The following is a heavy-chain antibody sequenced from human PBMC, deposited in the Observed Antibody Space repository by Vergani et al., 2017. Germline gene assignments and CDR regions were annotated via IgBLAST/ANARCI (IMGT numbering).Heavy chain of an antibody. D-gene: IGHD3-10*01. CDR2: MYHSGST. V-gene: IGHV4-59*01. Sequence: QVRLQESGPGLVKPSETLSLTCSVPGGSMSGYYWSWIRPPPGKELEWIGYMYHSGSTNYNPSLETRVTISGDTSKNQFSLKLNSVTAADTAVYYCGRVADFYGLGSRLLDLWGQGILVTVSS. CDR1: GGSMSGYY. J-gene: IGHJ5*02. CDR3: GRVADFYGLGSRLLDL.